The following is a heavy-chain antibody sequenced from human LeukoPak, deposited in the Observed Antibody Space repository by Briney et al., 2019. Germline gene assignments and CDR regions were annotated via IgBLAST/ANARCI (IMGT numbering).Heavy chain of an antibody. CDR2: INSDGSGS. Sequence: PGGSLRLSCAASGFTFSSFWMNWVRQVPGKGLVWLSGINSDGSGSTYADSVKGRFPISRATPKHTMYPQMNSLRADDTAIYYCASTFRITGTTYYYWGQGTLVTVSS. J-gene: IGHJ4*02. CDR1: GFTFSSFW. D-gene: IGHD1-20*01. V-gene: IGHV3-74*03. CDR3: ASTFRITGTTYYY.